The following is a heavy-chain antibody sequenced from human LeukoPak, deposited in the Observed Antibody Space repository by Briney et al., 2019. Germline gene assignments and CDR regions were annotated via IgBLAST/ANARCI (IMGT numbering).Heavy chain of an antibody. V-gene: IGHV4-59*12. Sequence: SETLSLTCTVSGGSISSYYLSWIRQAPGKGLEWIGHIYYSGSTTYNPSLKSRVTISVDTSKNQFSLKLSSVTAADTAVYYFARGQARPRFLEWLPRGGNWFDPWGQGTLVTVSS. CDR2: IYYSGST. CDR3: ARGQARPRFLEWLPRGGNWFDP. D-gene: IGHD3-3*01. J-gene: IGHJ5*02. CDR1: GGSISSYY.